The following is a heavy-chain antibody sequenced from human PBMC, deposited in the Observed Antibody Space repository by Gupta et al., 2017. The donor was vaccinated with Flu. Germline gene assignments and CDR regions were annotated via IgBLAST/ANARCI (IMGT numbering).Heavy chain of an antibody. V-gene: IGHV1-3*01. CDR1: GYTFTSYP. J-gene: IGHJ5*02. CDR2: ISADTGDT. CDR3: TRLWTGGLDP. Sequence: QVPLVQSGAEVKKPGASGKVSCQVSGYTFTSYPLHWVRQAPGQRLEWMGWISADTGDTKYSQTFQGRVSITSDTSASTAYMELNSLTSEDTAVYYCTRLWTGGLDPWGQGTLVTVAS. D-gene: IGHD3/OR15-3a*01.